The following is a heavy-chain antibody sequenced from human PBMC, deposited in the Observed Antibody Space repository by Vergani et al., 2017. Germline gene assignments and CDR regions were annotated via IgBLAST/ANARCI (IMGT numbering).Heavy chain of an antibody. CDR1: GFTFSSYG. CDR3: ARVAAAIWSEYY. CDR2: ISYDGSNK. D-gene: IGHD6-13*01. Sequence: QVQLVESGGGVVQPGRSLRLSCAASGFTFSSYGMHWVRQAPGKGLEWVAVISYDGSNKYYADSVKGRFTISRDNAKNSLYLQMNSLRAEDTAVYYCARVAAAIWSEYYWGQGTMVTVSS. V-gene: IGHV3-30*03. J-gene: IGHJ4*02.